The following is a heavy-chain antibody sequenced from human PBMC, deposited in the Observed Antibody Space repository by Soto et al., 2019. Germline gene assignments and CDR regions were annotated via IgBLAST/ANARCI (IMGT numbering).Heavy chain of an antibody. CDR2: IDPSDSYT. D-gene: IGHD3-22*01. J-gene: IGHJ4*02. V-gene: IGHV5-10-1*01. CDR3: ARSRHYYDSSGPVGY. Sequence: PGESLKISCKGSGYSFTIYWISWVRQMPGKGLEWMGRIDPSDSYTNYSPSFQGHVTISADKSISTAYLQWSSLKASDTAMYYCARSRHYYDSSGPVGYWGQGTLVTVSS. CDR1: GYSFTIYW.